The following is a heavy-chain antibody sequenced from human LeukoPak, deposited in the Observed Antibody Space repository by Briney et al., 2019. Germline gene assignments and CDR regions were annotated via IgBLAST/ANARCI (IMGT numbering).Heavy chain of an antibody. J-gene: IGHJ4*02. CDR1: GFTFNRYG. Sequence: GGSLRLSCAASGFTFNRYGMHWVRQAPGKGLEWVAVISYDGSNKYYADSVKGRFTISRDNSKNTLYLQMNSLRAEDTAVYYCAKPYCSGGSCYRRGDYFDYWGQGTLVTVSS. CDR3: AKPYCSGGSCYRRGDYFDY. V-gene: IGHV3-30*18. CDR2: ISYDGSNK. D-gene: IGHD2-15*01.